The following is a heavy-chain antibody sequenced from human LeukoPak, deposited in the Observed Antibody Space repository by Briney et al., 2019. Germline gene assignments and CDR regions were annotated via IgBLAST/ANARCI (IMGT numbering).Heavy chain of an antibody. CDR1: GFTFSSYG. D-gene: IGHD2-2*02. CDR2: IRYDGSNK. CDR3: AKVLYREGYYFDY. V-gene: IGHV3-30*02. J-gene: IGHJ4*02. Sequence: GGSLRLSCAASGFTFSSYGMHWVRQAPGKGLEWVAFIRYDGSNKYYADSVKGRFTISRDNSKNTLYLQMNSLRAEDTAVYYCAKVLYREGYYFDYWGQGTLVTVSS.